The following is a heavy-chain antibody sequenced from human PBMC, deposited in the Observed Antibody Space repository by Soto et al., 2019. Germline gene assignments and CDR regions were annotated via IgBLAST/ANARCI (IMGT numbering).Heavy chain of an antibody. D-gene: IGHD6-19*01. CDR3: YFGKAVAGYYFDY. CDR2: IKSKTDGGTT. Sequence: GGSLRLSCAASGFTFSNAWMSWVRQAPGKGLEWVGLIKSKTDGGTTDYPEPVKGRFTISRQDLKNTLYLQMNSLKTEDTAVYYCYFGKAVAGYYFDYWGQGTLVTVSS. V-gene: IGHV3-15*01. J-gene: IGHJ4*02. CDR1: GFTFSNAW.